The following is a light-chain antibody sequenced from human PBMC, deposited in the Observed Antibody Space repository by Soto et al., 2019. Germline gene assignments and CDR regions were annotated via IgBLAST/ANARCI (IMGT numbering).Light chain of an antibody. J-gene: IGKJ1*01. CDR2: GAS. CDR3: QQYSDWPPT. V-gene: IGKV3-15*01. Sequence: EIVLTQSPGTLSLSPGERATFSCRASQSVSSNYLAWYQQKPGQAPRLLIYGASTRGTGIPARFSGSGSGTEFTLTISSLQSEDFAVYYCQQYSDWPPTFGRGTKWIS. CDR1: QSVSSN.